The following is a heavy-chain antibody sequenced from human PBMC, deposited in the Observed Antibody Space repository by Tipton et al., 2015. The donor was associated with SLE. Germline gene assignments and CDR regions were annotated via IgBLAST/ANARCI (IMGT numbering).Heavy chain of an antibody. V-gene: IGHV3-30*18. D-gene: IGHD5/OR15-5a*01. CDR2: IWFDASDK. CDR1: GFTFSNYG. Sequence: SLRLSCAASGFTFSNYGMHWVRQAPGKGLEWVAVIWFDASDKYYADSVKGRFTISRDNSNNTVYLQMNGLRADDTAVYYCAKDRSNGVMVSTGFDYWGQGTLVTVSS. CDR3: AKDRSNGVMVSTGFDY. J-gene: IGHJ4*02.